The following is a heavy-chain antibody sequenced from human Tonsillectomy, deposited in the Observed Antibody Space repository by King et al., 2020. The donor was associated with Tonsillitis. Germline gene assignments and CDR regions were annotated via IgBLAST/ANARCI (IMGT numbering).Heavy chain of an antibody. CDR2: ISSRGSYT. CDR1: GFTFSIYN. V-gene: IGHV3-21*01. J-gene: IGHJ4*02. D-gene: IGHD3-16*01. Sequence: VQLVESGGGLVTPGGSLRLSCAASGFTFSIYNMNWVRQAPGKGLEWVSSISSRGSYTFYADSLKGRFTISRDNAKNSLYLQMNSLRAEDTAIYYCAREDNIWGGPSYCNYWGQGTLVTVSS. CDR3: AREDNIWGGPSYCNY.